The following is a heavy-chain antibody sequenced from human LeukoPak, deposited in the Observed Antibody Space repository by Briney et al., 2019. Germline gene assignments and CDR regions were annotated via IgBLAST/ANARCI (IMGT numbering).Heavy chain of an antibody. CDR3: AREGSSGYYYYYYYMDV. CDR2: ISSFSGTI. V-gene: IGHV3-48*01. J-gene: IGHJ6*03. Sequence: GGSLRLSCVASGITFSSYSMNWVRQAPGKGLEWVSYISSFSGTINYADSVKGRFTISRDNAKNSLYLQMNSLRADDTAVYYCAREGSSGYYYYYYYMDVWGKGTTVTISS. D-gene: IGHD3-22*01. CDR1: GITFSSYS.